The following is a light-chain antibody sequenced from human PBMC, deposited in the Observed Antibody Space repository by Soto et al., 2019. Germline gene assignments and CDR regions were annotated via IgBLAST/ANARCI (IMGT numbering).Light chain of an antibody. CDR2: GAS. V-gene: IGKV3-20*01. J-gene: IGKJ5*01. Sequence: EIVLTQSPGTLSLSPGDRATLSCGASQSVSSSYLAWYQQKPGQAPRLLIYGASSRATGIPDRFSGSGSGTDFTLTISRLEPEDFAVYYCQQYGSSPITLGQGTRLEIK. CDR3: QQYGSSPIT. CDR1: QSVSSSY.